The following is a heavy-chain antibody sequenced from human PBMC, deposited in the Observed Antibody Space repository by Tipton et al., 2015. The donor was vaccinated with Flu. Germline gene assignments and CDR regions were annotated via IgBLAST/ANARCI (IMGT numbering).Heavy chain of an antibody. Sequence: SLRLSCTASGFTFNDYAIHWVRQAPGKGLEWVSGVSWNSGNIVYADSVKGRFTISRDNAKNSLYLQMNNLRAEDTAVYFCVRDETSVKWGPWGQGTLVTVSS. D-gene: IGHD4-11*01. CDR1: GFTFNDYA. CDR2: VSWNSGNI. J-gene: IGHJ5*02. V-gene: IGHV3-9*01. CDR3: VRDETSVKWGP.